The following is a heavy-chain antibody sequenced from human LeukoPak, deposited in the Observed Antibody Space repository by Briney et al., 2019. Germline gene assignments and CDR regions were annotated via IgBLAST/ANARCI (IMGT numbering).Heavy chain of an antibody. Sequence: GGSLRLSCAASGFTFSSYAMHWVRQAPGKGLEYVSAISSNGGSTYYANSVKGRFTISRDNSKNTLYLQMGSLRAEDTAVYYCASEPPSGWYNANWFDPWGQGTLVTVSS. CDR1: GFTFSSYA. V-gene: IGHV3-64*01. CDR3: ASEPPSGWYNANWFDP. D-gene: IGHD6-19*01. J-gene: IGHJ5*02. CDR2: ISSNGGST.